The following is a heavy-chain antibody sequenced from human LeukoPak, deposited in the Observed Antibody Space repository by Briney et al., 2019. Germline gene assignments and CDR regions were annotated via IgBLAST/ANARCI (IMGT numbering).Heavy chain of an antibody. V-gene: IGHV4-4*07. CDR2: IYTSGST. CDR3: ARGIRAGYYYYYYMDV. Sequence: SETLSLTCTVSGGSISGYYLSWIRQPAGKGLEWIWRIYTSGSTNYNPSLKSRVTMSVDTSKNQFSLKPSSVTAADTAVYYCARGIRAGYYYYYYMDVWGKGTTVTVSS. CDR1: GGSISGYY. J-gene: IGHJ6*03. D-gene: IGHD5-18*01.